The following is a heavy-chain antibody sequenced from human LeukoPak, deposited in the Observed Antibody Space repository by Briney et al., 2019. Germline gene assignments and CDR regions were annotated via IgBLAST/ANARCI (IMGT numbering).Heavy chain of an antibody. CDR1: GGSISSSSHY. CDR3: ATTTIRLGY. CDR2: MYYRGST. D-gene: IGHD1-26*01. Sequence: TSETLSLTCTVSGGSISSSSHYWGWIRQPPGKGLEWIGSMYYRGSTYHNPSLKSRVTISVDTSKNQFSLKLSSVTAADTAVYYCATTTIRLGYWGQGTLVTVSS. V-gene: IGHV4-39*07. J-gene: IGHJ4*02.